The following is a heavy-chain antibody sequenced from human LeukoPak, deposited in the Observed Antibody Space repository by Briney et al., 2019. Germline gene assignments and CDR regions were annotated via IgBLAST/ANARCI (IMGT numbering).Heavy chain of an antibody. V-gene: IGHV4-59*01. CDR2: IYYSGST. D-gene: IGHD6-13*01. CDR3: ARGPSSSWYYYGMDV. Sequence: SETLSLTCTVSGGSISSYYWSWIRQPPGKGLEWIGYIYYSGSTNYNPSLKSRVTISVDTSKNQFSLKLSSVTAADTAVYYCARGPSSSWYYYGMDVWGQGTTVTVSS. J-gene: IGHJ6*02. CDR1: GGSISSYY.